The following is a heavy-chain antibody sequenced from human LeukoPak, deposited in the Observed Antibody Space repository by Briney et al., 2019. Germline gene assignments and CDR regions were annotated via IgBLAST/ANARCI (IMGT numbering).Heavy chain of an antibody. V-gene: IGHV1-46*01. CDR2: INPSGGST. CDR1: CCTFTSYY. CDR3: ARGKHEVDY. Sequence: ASVKVSCKASCCTFTSYYMYSVGQAPGQGLEWMGIINPSGGSTSYAQKFQGRVTMTRDTYTSKVYMELSSLRSEDTAVYYCARGKHEVDYWGQGTLVTVPS. J-gene: IGHJ4*02.